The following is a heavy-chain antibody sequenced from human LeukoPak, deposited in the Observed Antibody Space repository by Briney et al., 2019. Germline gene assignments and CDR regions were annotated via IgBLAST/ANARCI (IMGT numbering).Heavy chain of an antibody. CDR2: INHSGST. CDR1: GGSFSGYY. V-gene: IGHV4-34*01. J-gene: IGHJ5*02. Sequence: SETLSLTCAVYGGSFSGYYWSWIRQPPGKGLEWVGEINHSGSTNYNPSLKSRVTISVDASKNQFSLKLSSVTAADTAVYYCARGPKWELLPINWFDPWGQGTLVTVSS. D-gene: IGHD1-26*01. CDR3: ARGPKWELLPINWFDP.